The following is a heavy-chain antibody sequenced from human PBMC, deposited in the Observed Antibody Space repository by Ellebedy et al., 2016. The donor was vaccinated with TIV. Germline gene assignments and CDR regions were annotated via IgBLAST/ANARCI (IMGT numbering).Heavy chain of an antibody. CDR3: ARDGMATARYFDY. V-gene: IGHV4-30-4*01. D-gene: IGHD5-24*01. Sequence: SETLSLTXTVSGGSISSGDYYWSWIRQPPGKGLEWIGYIYYSGSTYYNPSLKSRVTISVDTSKNQFSLKLSSVTAADTAVYYCARDGMATARYFDYWGQGTLVTVSS. CDR1: GGSISSGDYY. J-gene: IGHJ4*02. CDR2: IYYSGST.